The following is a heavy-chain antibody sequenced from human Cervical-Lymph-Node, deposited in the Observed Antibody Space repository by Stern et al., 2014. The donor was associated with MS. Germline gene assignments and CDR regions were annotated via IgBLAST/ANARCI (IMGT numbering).Heavy chain of an antibody. CDR3: VSDGSGWRN. CDR1: GIIFSGTS. J-gene: IGHJ4*02. D-gene: IGHD3-10*01. V-gene: IGHV3-73*01. CDR2: IRSRANGQTT. Sequence: QLVQSWGGLVQPGGSLKLSCVASGIIFSGTSMHWVRQASGKGLEWIGRIRSRANGQTTVYTASVKGRFTISRDDSKNTAYLQMNSLKTEDTAVYYCVSDGSGWRNWGQGTLVTVSS.